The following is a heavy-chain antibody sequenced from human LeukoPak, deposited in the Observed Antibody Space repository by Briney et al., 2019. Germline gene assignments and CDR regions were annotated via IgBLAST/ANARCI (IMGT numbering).Heavy chain of an antibody. CDR1: GGTFSSYA. CDR2: IIPIFGTA. J-gene: IGHJ5*02. Sequence: ASVTVSCTASGGTFSSYAISWVRQAPGQGLEWMGGIIPIFGTANYAQKFQGRVTITADESTSTAYMELSSLRSEDTAVYYCARDTVDTAMVGGDWFDPWGQGTLVTVSS. V-gene: IGHV1-69*13. CDR3: ARDTVDTAMVGGDWFDP. D-gene: IGHD5-18*01.